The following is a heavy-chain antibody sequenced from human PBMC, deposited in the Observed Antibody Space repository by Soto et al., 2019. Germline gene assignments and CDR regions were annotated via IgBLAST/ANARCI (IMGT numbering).Heavy chain of an antibody. J-gene: IGHJ5*02. Sequence: SVKVSCKASGGTFSSYAISWVRQAPGQGLEWMGGIIPIFGTANYAQKFQGRVTITADESTSTAYMELSSLRSEDTAVYYCARVLGLGIYGPRGWFDPWGQGTLVTVSS. CDR1: GGTFSSYA. CDR2: IIPIFGTA. CDR3: ARVLGLGIYGPRGWFDP. V-gene: IGHV1-69*13. D-gene: IGHD3-10*01.